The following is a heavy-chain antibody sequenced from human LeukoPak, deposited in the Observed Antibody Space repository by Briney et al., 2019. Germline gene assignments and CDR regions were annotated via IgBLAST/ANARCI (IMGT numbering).Heavy chain of an antibody. Sequence: MPSETLSLTCTVSGGSISSSSYYWGWIRQPPGKGLEWIGSIYYSGSTYYNPSLKSRVTISVDTSKNQFSLKLSSVTAADTAVYFCARDIVVLTPVYYYYMDVWGKGTTVTVSS. CDR2: IYYSGST. D-gene: IGHD2-15*01. V-gene: IGHV4-39*02. J-gene: IGHJ6*03. CDR3: ARDIVVLTPVYYYYMDV. CDR1: GGSISSSSYY.